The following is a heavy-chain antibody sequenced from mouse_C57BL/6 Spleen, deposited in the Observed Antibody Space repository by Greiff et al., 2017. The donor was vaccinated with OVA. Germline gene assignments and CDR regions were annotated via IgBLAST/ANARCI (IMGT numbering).Heavy chain of an antibody. V-gene: IGHV7-3*01. CDR2: IRNKANGYTT. CDR1: GFTFTDYY. D-gene: IGHD1-1*01. CDR3: ARSYYYGSSSEAWFAY. J-gene: IGHJ3*01. Sequence: EVQGVESGGGLVQPGGSLSLSCAASGFTFTDYYMSWVRQPPGKALEWLGFIRNKANGYTTEYSASVKGRFTISRDNSQSILYLQMNALRAEDSATYYCARSYYYGSSSEAWFAYWGQGTLVTVSA.